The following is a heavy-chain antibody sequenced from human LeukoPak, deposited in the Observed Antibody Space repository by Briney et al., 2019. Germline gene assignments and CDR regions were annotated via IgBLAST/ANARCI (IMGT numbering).Heavy chain of an antibody. D-gene: IGHD3-10*02. Sequence: GGSLRLSCAASGFTFSRYEMNWVRQAPGKGLEWVSYISSSGSTIYYADSVKGRFTISRDNAKNSLYLQMNSLRAEDTAVYYCAELGITMIGGVWGKGTTVTISS. J-gene: IGHJ6*04. V-gene: IGHV3-48*03. CDR1: GFTFSRYE. CDR3: AELGITMIGGV. CDR2: ISSSGSTI.